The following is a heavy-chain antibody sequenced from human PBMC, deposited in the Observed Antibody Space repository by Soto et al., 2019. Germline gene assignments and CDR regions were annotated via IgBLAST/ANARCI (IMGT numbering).Heavy chain of an antibody. CDR2: ISGSGGST. Sequence: GGSLRLSCAASGFPFSSYAMSWVRQAPGKGLEWVSAISGSGGSTYYADSVKGRFTISRDNSKNTLYLQMNSLRAEDTAVYYCAKRSDSSSWYFDYWGQGTLVTVSS. V-gene: IGHV3-23*01. CDR3: AKRSDSSSWYFDY. CDR1: GFPFSSYA. J-gene: IGHJ4*02. D-gene: IGHD6-13*01.